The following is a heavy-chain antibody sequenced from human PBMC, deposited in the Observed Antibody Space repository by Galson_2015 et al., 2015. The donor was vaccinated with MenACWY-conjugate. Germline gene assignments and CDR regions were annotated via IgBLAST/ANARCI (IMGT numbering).Heavy chain of an antibody. D-gene: IGHD3-22*01. J-gene: IGHJ2*01. V-gene: IGHV2-5*02. CDR2: IHWDDDK. Sequence: QPPGKALEWLALIHWDDDKRYSPSLKSRLTITKGTSKNQVVLTMANMDPVDTATYYCAHLFYYDSSGYYRYFDLWDRGTLVTVSS. CDR3: AHLFYYDSSGYYRYFDL.